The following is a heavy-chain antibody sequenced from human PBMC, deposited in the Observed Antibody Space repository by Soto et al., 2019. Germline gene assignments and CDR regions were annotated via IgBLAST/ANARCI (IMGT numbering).Heavy chain of an antibody. J-gene: IGHJ3*02. Sequence: ASVKVSCKASGGTFSSYTISWVRQAPGQGLEWMGRIIPILGIANYAQKFQGRVTITADKSTSTAYMELSSLGSEDTAVYYCARPYSSSSLDAFDIWGQGTMVTVS. D-gene: IGHD6-6*01. V-gene: IGHV1-69*02. CDR1: GGTFSSYT. CDR3: ARPYSSSSLDAFDI. CDR2: IIPILGIA.